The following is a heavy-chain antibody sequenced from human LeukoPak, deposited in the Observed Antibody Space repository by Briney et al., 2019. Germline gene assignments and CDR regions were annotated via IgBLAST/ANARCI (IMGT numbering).Heavy chain of an antibody. CDR3: AKDTVPYYDYVWGTYRYPSFDY. V-gene: IGHV3-30*18. CDR2: ISYDGSNK. J-gene: IGHJ4*02. Sequence: GSLRLSCAASGFTFSSHGMHWVRQAPGKGLEWVAVISYDGSNKHHADSVKGRFTISRDNSKNTLDLQMNSLRAEDTAVYYCAKDTVPYYDYVWGTYRYPSFDYWGQGTLVTVST. D-gene: IGHD3-16*02. CDR1: GFTFSSHG.